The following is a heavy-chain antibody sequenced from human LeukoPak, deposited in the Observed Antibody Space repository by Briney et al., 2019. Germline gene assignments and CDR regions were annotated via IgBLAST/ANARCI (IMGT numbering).Heavy chain of an antibody. V-gene: IGHV4-34*01. D-gene: IGHD4-17*01. Sequence: TSETLSPTCAVYGGSFSGYYWSWIRQPPGKGLEWIGEINRSGSTNYNPSLKSRVTISVDTSKNQFSLKLSSVTAADTAVYYCARLDDYGDYFDYWGQGTLVTVSS. CDR1: GGSFSGYY. CDR3: ARLDDYGDYFDY. J-gene: IGHJ4*02. CDR2: INRSGST.